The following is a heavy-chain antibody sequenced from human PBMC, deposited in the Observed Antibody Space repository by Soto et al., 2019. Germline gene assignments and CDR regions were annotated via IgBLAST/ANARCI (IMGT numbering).Heavy chain of an antibody. CDR2: ISGYNDNT. D-gene: IGHD6-13*01. CDR1: GYIFTNFG. V-gene: IGHV1-18*01. J-gene: IGHJ6*02. CDR3: VRDSSSWFYYYYGMDV. Sequence: QVQLKQSGPEVRKPGASVRVSFKASGYIFTNFGISWVRQAPGQGLEWMGWISGYNDNTHYAQKLQGRVSLTTDTSTGTAYMDLRSLRSDDTAIYYCVRDSSSWFYYYYGMDVWGQGTTVTVSS.